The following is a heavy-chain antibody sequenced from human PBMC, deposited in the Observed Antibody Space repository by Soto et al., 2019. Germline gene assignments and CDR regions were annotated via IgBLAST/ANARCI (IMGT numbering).Heavy chain of an antibody. CDR2: IYPGDSDT. J-gene: IGHJ6*02. CDR3: ARTRSFTLGFYYDGMDV. V-gene: IGHV5-51*01. Sequence: GESLKISGQGSGYSFASYWIRWVRQMPGRDLEWMGIIYPGDSDTRYSPSFQGQVTISADKSLRTAYLQWTSLKASDTALYYCARTRSFTLGFYYDGMDVWGQGTTVTVSS. D-gene: IGHD6-6*01. CDR1: GYSFASYW.